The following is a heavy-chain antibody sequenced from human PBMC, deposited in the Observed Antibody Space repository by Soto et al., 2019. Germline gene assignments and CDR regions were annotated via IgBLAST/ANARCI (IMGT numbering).Heavy chain of an antibody. CDR3: ARVGAHPGYSSSWPLNYYYGMDV. D-gene: IGHD6-13*01. CDR2: ISYDGSNK. CDR1: GFTFSSYA. V-gene: IGHV3-30-3*01. Sequence: GGSLRLSCAASGFTFSSYAMHWVRQAPGKGLEWVAVISYDGSNKYYADSVKGRFTISRDNSKNTLYLQMNSLRAEDTAVYYCARVGAHPGYSSSWPLNYYYGMDVWGQGTTVTVSS. J-gene: IGHJ6*02.